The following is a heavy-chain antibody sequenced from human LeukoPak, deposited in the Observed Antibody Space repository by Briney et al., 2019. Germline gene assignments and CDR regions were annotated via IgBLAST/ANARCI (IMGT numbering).Heavy chain of an antibody. D-gene: IGHD3-10*01. V-gene: IGHV3-21*01. Sequence: GGSLRLSCAASGFTFSSYSMNWVRQAPGKGLEWVSSISSSSSYIYYADSVKGRFTISRDNSKNTLYLQMNSLRAEDTAVYYCAKDRMVRSRNWFDPWGQGTLVTVSS. CDR3: AKDRMVRSRNWFDP. CDR2: ISSSSSYI. J-gene: IGHJ5*02. CDR1: GFTFSSYS.